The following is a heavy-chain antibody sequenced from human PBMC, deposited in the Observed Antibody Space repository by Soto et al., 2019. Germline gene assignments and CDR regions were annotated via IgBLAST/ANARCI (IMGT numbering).Heavy chain of an antibody. CDR3: ARQTIDYGDYLYV. CDR1: GGSISSSSYY. J-gene: IGHJ6*04. V-gene: IGHV4-39*01. Sequence: SETLSLTCTVSGGSISSSSYYWGWIRQPPGKGLEWIGSIYYSGSTYYNPSLKSRVTISVDTSKNQFSLKLSSVTAADTAVYYCARQTIDYGDYLYVWGKGTTVTVSS. D-gene: IGHD4-17*01. CDR2: IYYSGST.